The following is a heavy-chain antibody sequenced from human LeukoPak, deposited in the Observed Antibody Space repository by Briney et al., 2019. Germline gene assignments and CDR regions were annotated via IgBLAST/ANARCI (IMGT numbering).Heavy chain of an antibody. CDR1: GYTFTSYG. J-gene: IGHJ3*02. V-gene: IGHV1-18*01. CDR2: ISAYNGNT. CDR3: ARDGYYYDSSGYSSGAFDI. Sequence: ASVKVSCKASGYTFTSYGISWVRQAPGQGLEGMGWISAYNGNTNYAQKLQGRVTMTTDTSTSTASMELRSLRSDDTAVYYCARDGYYYDSSGYSSGAFDIWGQGTMVTVSS. D-gene: IGHD3-22*01.